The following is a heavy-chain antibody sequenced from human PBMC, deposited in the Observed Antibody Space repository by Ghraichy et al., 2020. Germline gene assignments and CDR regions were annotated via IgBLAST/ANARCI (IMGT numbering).Heavy chain of an antibody. D-gene: IGHD3-10*01. J-gene: IGHJ4*02. V-gene: IGHV3-33*01. CDR3: ARDIWFGDQYFFDH. CDR2: IWYDGSNK. Sequence: GGSLRLSCAASGFIFSNYGIHWVRQAPGKGLEWVAVIWYDGSNKYYADSVKGRFTISRDNSKSTLYLQMNSLRAEDTAVYYCARDIWFGDQYFFDHWGQGTLVTVSS. CDR1: GFIFSNYG.